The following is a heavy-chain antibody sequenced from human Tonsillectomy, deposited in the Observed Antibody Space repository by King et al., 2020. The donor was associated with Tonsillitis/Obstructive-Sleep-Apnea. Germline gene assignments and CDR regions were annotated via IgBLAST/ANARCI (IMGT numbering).Heavy chain of an antibody. CDR2: IYSGGCT. Sequence: VQLVESGGGLIQPGGSLRLSCAASGFTVSSNYMSWVRQAPGKGLEWVSVIYSGGCTNYADSVKGRFTISRDNSKNTLYLQMNSLRAEDTAGYYCARLLTGYNWFDPWGQGTLVTVSS. J-gene: IGHJ5*02. CDR3: ARLLTGYNWFDP. CDR1: GFTVSSNY. D-gene: IGHD7-27*01. V-gene: IGHV3-53*01.